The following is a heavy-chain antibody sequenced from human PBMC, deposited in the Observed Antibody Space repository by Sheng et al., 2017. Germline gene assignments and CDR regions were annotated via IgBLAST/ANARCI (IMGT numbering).Heavy chain of an antibody. Sequence: QVQLVQSGAEVKKPGSSVKVSCKASGGTFSSYAISWVRQAPGQGLEWMGGIIPILGIANYAQKFQGRVTITADKSTSTAYMELSSLRSEDTAVYYCARDQEGATHPGYFDYWGQGTLVTVSS. V-gene: IGHV1-69*04. CDR1: GGTFSSYA. D-gene: IGHD1-26*01. CDR2: IIPILGIA. J-gene: IGHJ4*02. CDR3: ARDQEGATHPGYFDY.